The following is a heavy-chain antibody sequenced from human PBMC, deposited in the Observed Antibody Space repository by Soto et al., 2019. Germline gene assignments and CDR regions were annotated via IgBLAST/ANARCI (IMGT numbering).Heavy chain of an antibody. CDR1: GFTFTASA. Sequence: SVKVSCKASGFTFTASAVQWVRQARGQRLEWIGWIVVGSDKTNYAQKFQERVTITRDMSTSTAYMELSSLRSEDTALYYCAADGGSGTFYVMDVWGQGTTVTVAS. J-gene: IGHJ6*02. CDR3: AADGGSGTFYVMDV. D-gene: IGHD3-10*01. CDR2: IVVGSDKT. V-gene: IGHV1-58*01.